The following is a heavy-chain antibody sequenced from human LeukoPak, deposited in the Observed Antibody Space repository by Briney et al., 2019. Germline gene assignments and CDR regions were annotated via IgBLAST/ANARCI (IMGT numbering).Heavy chain of an antibody. D-gene: IGHD3-22*01. CDR3: ARGIPYYYDSSGYSQNWFDP. CDR1: GFTFSSYA. V-gene: IGHV3-30*01. J-gene: IGHJ5*02. Sequence: GRSLRLSCAASGFTFSSYAMHWVRQAPGKGLEWVAVISYDGSNKYYADSEKGRFTISRDNSKNTLYLQMNSLRAEDTAVYYCARGIPYYYDSSGYSQNWFDPWGQGTLVTVSS. CDR2: ISYDGSNK.